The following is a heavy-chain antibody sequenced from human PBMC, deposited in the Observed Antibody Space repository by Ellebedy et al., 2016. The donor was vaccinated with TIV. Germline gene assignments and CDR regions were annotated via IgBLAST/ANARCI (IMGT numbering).Heavy chain of an antibody. CDR1: GYTFTSYY. CDR2: IIPIFGTA. CDR3: ARSPYGSVSPSIRNAFDI. D-gene: IGHD3-10*01. V-gene: IGHV1-69*13. Sequence: SVKVSCXASGYTFTSYYMHWVRQAPGQGLEWMGGIIPIFGTANYAQKFQGRVTITADESTSTAYMELSSLRSEDTAVYYCARSPYGSVSPSIRNAFDIWGQGTMVTVSS. J-gene: IGHJ3*02.